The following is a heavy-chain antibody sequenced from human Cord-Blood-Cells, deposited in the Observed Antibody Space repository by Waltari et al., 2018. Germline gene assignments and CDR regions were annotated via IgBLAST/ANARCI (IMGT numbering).Heavy chain of an antibody. Sequence: QMQLVQSGPEVKKPGTSVKVSCKASGFTFTSSAVQWVRQARGQSLEWIGWIGVGSGNTNYAQKFQERVTITRDMSTSTAYMELGSLRSEDTAVYYCAADRGGSYGPDAFDIWGQGTMVTVSS. J-gene: IGHJ3*02. D-gene: IGHD1-26*01. CDR1: GFTFTSSA. CDR3: AADRGGSYGPDAFDI. CDR2: IGVGSGNT. V-gene: IGHV1-58*01.